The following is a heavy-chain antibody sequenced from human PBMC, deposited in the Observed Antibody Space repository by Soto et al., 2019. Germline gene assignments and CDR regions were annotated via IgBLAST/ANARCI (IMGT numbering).Heavy chain of an antibody. J-gene: IGHJ4*02. D-gene: IGHD5-12*01. CDR2: IKQDGSGK. CDR3: AKDHDEDFGYDLDYFDY. CDR1: GFTFSSYS. Sequence: GGSLRLSCAASGFTFSSYSMNWVRQAPGKGLEWVANIKQDGSGKYYVDSVKGRFTISRDNAKNSLYLQMNSLRAEDTAFYYCAKDHDEDFGYDLDYFDYWGQGTLVTVSS. V-gene: IGHV3-7*03.